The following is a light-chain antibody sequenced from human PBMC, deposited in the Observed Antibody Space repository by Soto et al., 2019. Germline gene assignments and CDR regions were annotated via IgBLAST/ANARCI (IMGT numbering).Light chain of an antibody. V-gene: IGLV2-14*01. Sequence: QSVLTQPASVSGSPGQSITISWTGTSSDVGAYDFVSWYQHSPGKAPKLVTFDVTHRPPGISDRFSGSKSANTASLTISGLQAADEAFYYCSSYTTRSTLVFGGGTKVTAL. CDR2: DVT. CDR1: SSDVGAYDF. J-gene: IGLJ6*01. CDR3: SSYTTRSTLV.